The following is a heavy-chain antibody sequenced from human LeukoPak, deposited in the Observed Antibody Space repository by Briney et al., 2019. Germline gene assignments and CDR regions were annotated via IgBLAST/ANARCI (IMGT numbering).Heavy chain of an antibody. V-gene: IGHV1-18*01. D-gene: IGHD2-2*01. CDR2: ISAYNGDT. CDR1: GYTFTSFG. Sequence: GASAKVSCKTSGYTFTSFGISWVRQAPGQGLEWMGWISAYNGDTKSAPKFQGRVAMTTDTPTTTAYLDLRSLRSDDTAMYYCARTCPLLYCSSSFFDPWGRGTLVAVSS. J-gene: IGHJ5*02. CDR3: ARTCPLLYCSSSFFDP.